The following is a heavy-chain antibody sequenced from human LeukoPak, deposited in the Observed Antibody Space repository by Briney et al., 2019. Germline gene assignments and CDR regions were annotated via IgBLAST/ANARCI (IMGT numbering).Heavy chain of an antibody. J-gene: IGHJ4*02. D-gene: IGHD6-25*01. CDR2: IYWNDDK. CDR3: ARGPVFDY. CDR1: GLSLSTSGVA. V-gene: IGHV2-5*01. Sequence: SGPTLVKPTQTLTLTCTFSGLSLSTSGVAVGWIRQPPGKALEWLALIYWNDDKRFSPSLKSKLTITKDTPKNQVVLTVTNMDPVDAATYYCARGPVFDYWGQGTLVTVSS.